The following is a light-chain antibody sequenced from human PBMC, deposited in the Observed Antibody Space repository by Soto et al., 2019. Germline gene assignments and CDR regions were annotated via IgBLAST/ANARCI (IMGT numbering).Light chain of an antibody. CDR2: AGS. Sequence: DIQMTQSPSSVSAPVGDRVTIACRSSQGISNWLAWYQHRQGKAPNLLIYAGSTLQTRVPSRFSGRGSGSNFTLTITSLQTEDSATYYCQHCGSSHLTFRGGTEVEIK. CDR3: QHCGSSHLT. J-gene: IGKJ4*01. V-gene: IGKV1-12*01. CDR1: QGISNW.